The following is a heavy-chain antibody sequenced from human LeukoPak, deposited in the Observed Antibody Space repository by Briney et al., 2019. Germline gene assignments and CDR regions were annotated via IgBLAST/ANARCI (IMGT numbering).Heavy chain of an antibody. D-gene: IGHD3-10*01. V-gene: IGHV1-24*01. J-gene: IGHJ4*02. Sequence: GASVKVSCKVSGYTLTELSMHWVRQAPGKGLEWMGGFDPEDGETIYAQKFQGRVTMTKDTSTDTAYMELSSLRSEDTAVYYCATDMVLRGVTSFDYWGQGTLVTVSS. CDR2: FDPEDGET. CDR1: GYTLTELS. CDR3: ATDMVLRGVTSFDY.